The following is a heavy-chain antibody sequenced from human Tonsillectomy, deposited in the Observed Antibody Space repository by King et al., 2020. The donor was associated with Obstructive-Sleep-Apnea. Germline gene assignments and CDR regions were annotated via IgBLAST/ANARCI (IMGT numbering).Heavy chain of an antibody. CDR2: ISSCAYRI. CDR1: GFAFDTYY. D-gene: IGHD1-14*01. Sequence: VQLVESGGGLVKPGGSLRLSCAGSGFAFDTYYMNWVRQAPGKGLEWGSSISSCAYRIYYADSLKGRLTISRDNAKNSVYLQMSSLRAEDTAVYYCARENPLDLWGQGTLVTVSS. CDR3: ARENPLDL. V-gene: IGHV3-21*01. J-gene: IGHJ5*02.